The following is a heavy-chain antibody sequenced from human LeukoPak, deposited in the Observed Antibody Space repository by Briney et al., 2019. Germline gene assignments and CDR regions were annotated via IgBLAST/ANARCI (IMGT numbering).Heavy chain of an antibody. D-gene: IGHD3-22*01. CDR3: ARHYYDSSGYSDDY. Sequence: RASVKVSCKASGYTFTDYYILWVRQAPGQGLEWMGVIHPRGGGTTYAQKFQGRVIMTRDTSTSTVYMELSSLRSEDTAVYYCARHYYDSSGYSDDYWGQGTLVTVSS. V-gene: IGHV1-46*01. CDR1: GYTFTDYY. CDR2: IHPRGGGT. J-gene: IGHJ4*02.